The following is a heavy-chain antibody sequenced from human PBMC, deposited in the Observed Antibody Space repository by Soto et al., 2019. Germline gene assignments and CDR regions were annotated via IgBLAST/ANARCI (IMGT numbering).Heavy chain of an antibody. CDR1: GFTFSSYS. Sequence: GGSLRLSCAASGFTFSSYSMNWVRQAPGKGLEWVSSISSSSSYIYYADSVKGRFTISRDNAKNSLYLQMNSLRAEDTAVYYCARLGGFWNYYYFDYWGQGTLVTVSS. J-gene: IGHJ4*02. D-gene: IGHD1-7*01. V-gene: IGHV3-21*01. CDR2: ISSSSSYI. CDR3: ARLGGFWNYYYFDY.